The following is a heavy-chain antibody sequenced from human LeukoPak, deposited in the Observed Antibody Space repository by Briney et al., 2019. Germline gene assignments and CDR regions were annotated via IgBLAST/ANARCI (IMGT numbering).Heavy chain of an antibody. CDR1: GGSFSGYY. J-gene: IGHJ4*02. V-gene: IGHV4-34*01. Sequence: PSETLSLTCAVYGGSFSGYYWSWIRQPPGKGLEWIGEINHSGSTNYNPSLKSRVTISVGTSKNQFSLKLSSVTAADTAVYYCARKKVVPAAMLDYWGQGTLVTVSS. D-gene: IGHD2-2*01. CDR2: INHSGST. CDR3: ARKKVVPAAMLDY.